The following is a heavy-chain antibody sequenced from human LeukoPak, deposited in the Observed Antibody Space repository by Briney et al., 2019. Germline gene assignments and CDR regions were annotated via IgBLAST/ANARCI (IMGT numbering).Heavy chain of an antibody. CDR2: INPSGGST. CDR1: GYTFTAYY. CDR3: ARGYDGATMLNYFDP. Sequence: ASVKVSCKASGYTFTAYYVHWVRQAPAQGLEWVGIINPSGGSTSYAQKFQGRVTVTRDTSTNTVQMELSSLKSEDTAVYYCARGYDGATMLNYFDPWGQGTLVTVSS. V-gene: IGHV1-46*01. D-gene: IGHD1-7*01. J-gene: IGHJ5*02.